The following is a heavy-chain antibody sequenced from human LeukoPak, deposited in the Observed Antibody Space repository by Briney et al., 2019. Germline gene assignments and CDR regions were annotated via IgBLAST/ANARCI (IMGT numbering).Heavy chain of an antibody. CDR2: ISYDGSNK. V-gene: IGHV3-30-3*01. Sequence: GGSLRLSCAASGFTFSSYAMHWVRQAPGKGLEWVAVISYDGSNKYYADSVKGRFTISRDNSKNTLYLQMNSLRAEDTAVYYCARTRYFDYWSQGTLVTVSS. J-gene: IGHJ4*02. CDR3: ARTRYFDY. CDR1: GFTFSSYA.